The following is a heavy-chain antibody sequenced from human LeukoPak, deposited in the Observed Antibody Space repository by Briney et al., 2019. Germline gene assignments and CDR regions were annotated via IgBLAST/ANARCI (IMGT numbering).Heavy chain of an antibody. D-gene: IGHD1-14*01. CDR2: TYYRSRWYN. Sequence: SQTLSLTCAISGDSVSSNSAAWNWVRQSPSRGLEWLGRTYYRSRWYNDYAISVKSRMKINPDTSKNQFSLQLSSVTPEDTAVYYCARGDAPGGIYYYAMDVWGQGTTVTVSS. CDR1: GDSVSSNSAA. J-gene: IGHJ6*02. CDR3: ARGDAPGGIYYYAMDV. V-gene: IGHV6-1*01.